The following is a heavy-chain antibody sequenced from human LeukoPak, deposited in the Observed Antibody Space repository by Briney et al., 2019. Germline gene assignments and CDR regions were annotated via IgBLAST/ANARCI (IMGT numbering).Heavy chain of an antibody. Sequence: GASVKVSCKASGGTFSSYDINWVRQATGQGLEWMGWMSPNNGNTGYAQKFQGRVTMTRDTSINTAYMELSSLRSEDTAVYYCASNPPRTGDFNYWGQGALVTVSS. CDR2: MSPNNGNT. D-gene: IGHD7-27*01. J-gene: IGHJ4*02. V-gene: IGHV1-8*02. CDR1: GGTFSSYD. CDR3: ASNPPRTGDFNY.